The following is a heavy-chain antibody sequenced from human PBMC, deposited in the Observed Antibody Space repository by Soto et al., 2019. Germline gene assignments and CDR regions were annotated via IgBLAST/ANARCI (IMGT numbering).Heavy chain of an antibody. CDR1: GFTFSSYE. CDR2: ISSSGSTI. Sequence: GGSLRLSXAASGFTFSSYEMNWVRQAPGKGLEWVSYISSSGSTIYYADSVKGRFTISRDNAKNSLYLQMNSLRAEDTAVYYCARGRGYSYGPTIMDVWGQGTTVTVSS. D-gene: IGHD5-18*01. V-gene: IGHV3-48*03. CDR3: ARGRGYSYGPTIMDV. J-gene: IGHJ6*02.